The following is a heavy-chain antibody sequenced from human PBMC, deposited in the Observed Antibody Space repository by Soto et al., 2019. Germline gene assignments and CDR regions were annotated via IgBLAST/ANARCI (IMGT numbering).Heavy chain of an antibody. CDR2: ISSGGST. CDR1: GFTVSAFY. V-gene: IGHV3-66*01. D-gene: IGHD3-3*01. J-gene: IGHJ4*02. Sequence: EVQLVESGGGLVQPGGSLRLSCAASGFTVSAFYMTWVRQAPGKGLEWVSVISSGGSTYYADSVKGRFTISRDNSKNTLYLEVNSLRAGDTAVYYCARDTLGGAYDFWHGGQGTLVTVSS. CDR3: ARDTLGGAYDFWH.